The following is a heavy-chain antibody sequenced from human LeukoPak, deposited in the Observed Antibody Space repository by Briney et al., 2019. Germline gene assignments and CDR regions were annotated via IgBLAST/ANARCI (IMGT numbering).Heavy chain of an antibody. Sequence: GGSLRLSCVVSGFSLSNYAMNWVRQAPGKGPEWVSYISSANSHIYYADSVKGRFIISRDNAKNSLYLQMNSLRAEDTAVYYCARDLMRFLEWVNWGQGTLVTVSS. V-gene: IGHV3-21*01. D-gene: IGHD3-3*01. CDR1: GFSLSNYA. CDR2: ISSANSHI. CDR3: ARDLMRFLEWVN. J-gene: IGHJ4*02.